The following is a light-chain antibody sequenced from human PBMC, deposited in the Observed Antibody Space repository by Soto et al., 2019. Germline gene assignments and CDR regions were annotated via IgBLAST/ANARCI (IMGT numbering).Light chain of an antibody. Sequence: AIRMTQSPSSFSASTGDRVTITCRASQGISSYLAWYQQKRGQAPKLLIYAASTLQSGVPSRFSGSGSGTDFTRPSSCLQSEDFATDYCQQYYSYPLTFGRGTEVEIK. V-gene: IGKV1-8*01. CDR2: AAS. CDR1: QGISSY. CDR3: QQYYSYPLT. J-gene: IGKJ1*01.